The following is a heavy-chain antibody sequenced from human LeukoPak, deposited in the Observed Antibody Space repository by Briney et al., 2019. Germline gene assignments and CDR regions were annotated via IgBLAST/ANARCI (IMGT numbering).Heavy chain of an antibody. D-gene: IGHD3-22*01. CDR2: INHSGST. CDR1: GGSLSGYY. CDR3: ARVFYYDSSGFYGMDV. V-gene: IGHV4-34*01. J-gene: IGHJ6*02. Sequence: SETLSLTCAVYGGSLSGYYWSWIRQPPGKGLEWIGEINHSGSTNYNPSLKSRVTISVDTSKNQFSLKLSSVTAADTAVYYCARVFYYDSSGFYGMDVWGQGTTVTVSS.